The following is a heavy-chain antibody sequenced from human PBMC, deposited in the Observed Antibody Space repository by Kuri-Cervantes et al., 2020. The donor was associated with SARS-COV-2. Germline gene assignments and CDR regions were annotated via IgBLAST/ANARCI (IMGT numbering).Heavy chain of an antibody. CDR3: ARDSGGITIFGVVMDYYYYYGMDV. CDR1: GYTFTSYA. D-gene: IGHD3-3*01. CDR2: INAGNGNT. V-gene: IGHV1-3*01. J-gene: IGHJ6*02. Sequence: ASVKVSCKASGYTFTSYAMHWVRQAPGQRLEWMGWINAGNGNTKYSQKFQGRVTMTRNTSISTAYMELSSLRSEDTAVYYCARDSGGITIFGVVMDYYYYYGMDVWGQGTTVTVSS.